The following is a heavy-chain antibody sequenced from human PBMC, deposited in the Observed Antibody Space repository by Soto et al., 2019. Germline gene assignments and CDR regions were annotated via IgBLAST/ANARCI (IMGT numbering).Heavy chain of an antibody. V-gene: IGHV3-48*03. CDR1: GFPFSSYE. J-gene: IGHJ5*02. CDR3: SRHLIASAPRRP. CDR2: ISSSGSTI. Sequence: EVHLVEPRGGLVQPGGSLRLSCTVSGFPFSSYEMNWVRQAPGKGLEWVSYISSSGSTIYYADSVKGLFTISRDNANNALYLKMNSLRADNTAVYYCSRHLIASAPRRPWGQVTLITVSS. D-gene: IGHD6-25*01.